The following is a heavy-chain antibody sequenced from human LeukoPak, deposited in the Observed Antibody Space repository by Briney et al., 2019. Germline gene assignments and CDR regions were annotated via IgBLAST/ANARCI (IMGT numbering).Heavy chain of an antibody. V-gene: IGHV1-69*13. CDR1: GGTFSSYA. D-gene: IGHD4-17*01. Sequence: GASVKVSCKASGGTFSSYAISWVRQAPGQGLEWMGGIIPIFGTANYAQKFQGRVTITADESTSTAYMELSSLRSEDTAVYYCASRGVTTYYYYYYMDVWGKGTTVTISS. CDR2: IIPIFGTA. J-gene: IGHJ6*03. CDR3: ASRGVTTYYYYYYMDV.